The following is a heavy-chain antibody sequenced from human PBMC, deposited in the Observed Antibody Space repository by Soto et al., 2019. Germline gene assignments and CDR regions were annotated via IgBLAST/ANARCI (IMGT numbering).Heavy chain of an antibody. Sequence: SETLSLTCVVYGGSFSGYYWRWVRHPPGKGLEWIGEINRGGDTNYNPSLKSRVTLSVDPSKNQFSLELSSVTAADTAVYYCARGFGGTIFGVVTNFYYYAMDVWGQGTTVTVSS. V-gene: IGHV4-34*01. CDR1: GGSFSGYY. D-gene: IGHD3-3*01. J-gene: IGHJ6*02. CDR3: ARGFGGTIFGVVTNFYYYAMDV. CDR2: INRGGDT.